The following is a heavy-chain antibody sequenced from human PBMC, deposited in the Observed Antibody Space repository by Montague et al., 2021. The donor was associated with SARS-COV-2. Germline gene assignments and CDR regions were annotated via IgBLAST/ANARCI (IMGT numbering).Heavy chain of an antibody. J-gene: IGHJ2*01. V-gene: IGHV4-31*03. Sequence: TLSLTCTVSGGSITSGGYYWTWIRQHPGKCLEWIGYIYHTGSTYYNPSLQSRLRTSVDTSKNEFSLTLTSVTAADTAIYYCARDRGWGSRGAGYIDLWGRGSLVTGSS. D-gene: IGHD2-21*01. CDR1: GGSITSGGYY. CDR3: ARDRGWGSRGAGYIDL. CDR2: IYHTGST.